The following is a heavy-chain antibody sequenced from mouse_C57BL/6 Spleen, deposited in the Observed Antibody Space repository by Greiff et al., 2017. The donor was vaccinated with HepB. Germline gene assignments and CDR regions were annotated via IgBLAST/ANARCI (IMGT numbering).Heavy chain of an antibody. CDR2: IYPRSGNT. CDR1: GYTFTSYG. V-gene: IGHV1-81*01. J-gene: IGHJ4*01. Sequence: VQLVESGAELARPGDSVKLSCKASGYTFTSYGISWVKQRTGQGLEWIGEIYPRSGNTYYNEKFKGKATLTADKSSSTAYMELRSLTSEDSAVYFCARILFNTVVADAMDYWGQGTSVTVSS. CDR3: ARILFNTVVADAMDY. D-gene: IGHD1-1*01.